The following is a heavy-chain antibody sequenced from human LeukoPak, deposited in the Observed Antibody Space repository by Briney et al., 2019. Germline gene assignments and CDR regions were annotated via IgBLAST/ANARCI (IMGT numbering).Heavy chain of an antibody. CDR1: GFTFSSYW. CDR3: ARGRPHGNDY. J-gene: IGHJ4*02. Sequence: GGSLSLSCAASGFTFSSYWMNWIRQAPGKGLVWVSRIASDGSSTTYADSVKGRFSISRDNAKNTLYLQMNSLRVEDTAVYYCARGRPHGNDYWGQGTLVTVSS. D-gene: IGHD4-23*01. CDR2: IASDGSST. V-gene: IGHV3-74*01.